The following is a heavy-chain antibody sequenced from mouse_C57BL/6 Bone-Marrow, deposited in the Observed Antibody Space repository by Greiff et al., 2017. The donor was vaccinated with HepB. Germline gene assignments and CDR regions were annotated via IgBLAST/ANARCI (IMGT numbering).Heavy chain of an antibody. V-gene: IGHV1-53*01. CDR1: GYTFTSYW. J-gene: IGHJ3*01. Sequence: VQLQQPGTELVKPGASVKLSCKASGYTFTSYWMHWVKQRPGQGLEWIGNINPSNGGTNYNEKFKSKATLTVDKSSSTAYMQLSSLTSEDSAVYYCARQGLDVPAWFAYWGQGTLVTVSA. CDR3: ARQGLDVPAWFAY. CDR2: INPSNGGT.